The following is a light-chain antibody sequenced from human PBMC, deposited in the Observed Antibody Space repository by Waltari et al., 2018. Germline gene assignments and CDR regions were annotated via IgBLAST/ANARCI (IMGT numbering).Light chain of an antibody. V-gene: IGKV2-30*01. J-gene: IGKJ5*01. CDR2: KVS. Sequence: DVGLTQSPLSLPVTPGQPASISCRSSQSLIYTDGISYLNWFHQRPGQAPRHLIYKVSNRDSGVPDRFSGSGSGTDFTLMISSVEADDVGVYFCMQATHWPVTFGQGTRLEIK. CDR3: MQATHWPVT. CDR1: QSLIYTDGISY.